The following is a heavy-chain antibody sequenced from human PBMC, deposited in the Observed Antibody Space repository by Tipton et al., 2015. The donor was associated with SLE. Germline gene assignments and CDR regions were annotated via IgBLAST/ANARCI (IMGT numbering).Heavy chain of an antibody. D-gene: IGHD1-14*01. Sequence: PGQGLEWMGWISVYNGITNYPNYPQKLQGRVTMTTDTSTSTAYMELTSLRSEDTAVYYCARLRSGNQRRGYEIWGQGTMVTVAS. CDR3: ARLRSGNQRRGYEI. V-gene: IGHV1-18*01. J-gene: IGHJ3*02. CDR2: ISVYNGIT.